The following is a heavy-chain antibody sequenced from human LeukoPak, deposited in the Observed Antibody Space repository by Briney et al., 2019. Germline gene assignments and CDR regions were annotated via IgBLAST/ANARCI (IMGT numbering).Heavy chain of an antibody. CDR2: LYIGGNT. CDR1: GLTVSSNY. V-gene: IGHV3-53*01. D-gene: IGHD5-18*01. CDR3: TAAAGYNYGQY. Sequence: GGSLRLSCAASGLTVSSNYMNWVRQAPGKGLEWVSALYIGGNTYYADSVRGRFTISRDNSKNTLYLQMNSLRAEDTAIYYCTAAAGYNYGQYWGQGTLVTVSS. J-gene: IGHJ4*02.